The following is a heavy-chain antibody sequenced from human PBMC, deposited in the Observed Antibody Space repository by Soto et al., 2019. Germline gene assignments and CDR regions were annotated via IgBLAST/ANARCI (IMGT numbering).Heavy chain of an antibody. CDR2: SSSSSSYT. Sequence: GGSLRLSCAASGFTFSDYYMSWIRQAPGKGLEWVSYSSSSSSYTNYADSVKGRFTISRDNAKNSLYLQMNSLRAEDTAVYYCARVTTYYYDSSGYPDYWGQGTLVTVSS. CDR1: GFTFSDYY. V-gene: IGHV3-11*05. J-gene: IGHJ4*02. CDR3: ARVTTYYYDSSGYPDY. D-gene: IGHD3-22*01.